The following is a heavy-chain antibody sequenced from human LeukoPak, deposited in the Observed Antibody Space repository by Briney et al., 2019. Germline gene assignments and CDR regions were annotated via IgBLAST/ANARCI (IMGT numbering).Heavy chain of an antibody. Sequence: ASVKVSCKTSGYTFTSYAVNWVRQAPGQGLEWMGWINTNTGNPTYARGFTGRVVFSLDNSVSTAYLQISSLKADDTAVYYCGRVWGSSWYWVDYWGQGTVVTVSS. V-gene: IGHV7-4-1*02. CDR1: GYTFTSYA. D-gene: IGHD6-13*01. J-gene: IGHJ4*02. CDR3: GRVWGSSWYWVDY. CDR2: INTNTGNP.